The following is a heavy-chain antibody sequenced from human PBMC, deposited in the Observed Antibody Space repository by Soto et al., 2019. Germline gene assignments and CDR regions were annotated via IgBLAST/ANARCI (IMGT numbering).Heavy chain of an antibody. CDR3: ARGLVIRPYYYHGMDV. Sequence: PSETLSLTCPVSGDSISSGDSFWSWTRQSPGKGLEWIGYISSIGSTYYNPSLKSRVSVSRDTSKNQFSLKLSSVTTTDTAVYYCARGLVIRPYYYHGMDVWGQGTTVT. V-gene: IGHV4-30-4*01. CDR1: GDSISSGDSF. CDR2: ISSIGST. J-gene: IGHJ6*02. D-gene: IGHD3-9*01.